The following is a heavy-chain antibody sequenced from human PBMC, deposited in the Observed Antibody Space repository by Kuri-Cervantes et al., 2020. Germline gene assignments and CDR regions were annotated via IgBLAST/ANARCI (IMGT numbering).Heavy chain of an antibody. CDR3: ARGRQSRLRYFDWYRTYYFDY. D-gene: IGHD3-9*01. V-gene: IGHV3-30*03. J-gene: IGHJ4*02. CDR1: GFTFSSYG. CDR2: ISYDGNKK. Sequence: GGSLRLSCAASGFTFSSYGMHWVRQAPGKGLEWVAVISYDGNKKYYADSVKGRFTISRDNSKNTLYLQMNSLRAEDTAVYYCARGRQSRLRYFDWYRTYYFDYWGQGTLVTVSS.